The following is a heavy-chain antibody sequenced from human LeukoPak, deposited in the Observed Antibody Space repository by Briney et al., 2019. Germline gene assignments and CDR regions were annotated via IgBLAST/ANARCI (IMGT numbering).Heavy chain of an antibody. CDR3: ATYSGSNYALDY. J-gene: IGHJ4*02. Sequence: GGSLRLSCAAPGFTFSSYWMHWVRQAPGKGLEWVSGISWNGYSIAYADSVKGRFTISRDNAKNSLYLQMNSLRPDDTAFYYCATYSGSNYALDYWGQGTLVTVSS. CDR2: ISWNGYSI. V-gene: IGHV3-9*01. CDR1: GFTFSSYW. D-gene: IGHD1-26*01.